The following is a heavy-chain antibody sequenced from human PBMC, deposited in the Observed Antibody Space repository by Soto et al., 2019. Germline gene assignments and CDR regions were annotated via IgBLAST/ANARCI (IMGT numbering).Heavy chain of an antibody. D-gene: IGHD3-10*01. V-gene: IGHV2-5*02. Sequence: QITLKESGPALVKPTQTLTLTCTFSGFSLSTSGEAVGWIRQPPGEALEWLALIYWDDDNRYNPPLKTRLTTPKDTSKNQVVLTLTNMDPVDTATYYCAHYVSASPAGWFDPWGQGILVTVSS. CDR1: GFSLSTSGEA. CDR2: IYWDDDN. CDR3: AHYVSASPAGWFDP. J-gene: IGHJ5*02.